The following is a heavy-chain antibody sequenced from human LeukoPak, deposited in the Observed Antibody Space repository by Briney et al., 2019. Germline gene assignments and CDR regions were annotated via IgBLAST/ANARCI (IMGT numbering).Heavy chain of an antibody. CDR2: INPNSGGT. D-gene: IGHD6-19*01. CDR1: GYTFIDYY. J-gene: IGHJ4*02. Sequence: GASVKVSCKASGYTFIDYYMHCVRQAPGQGLEWMGWINPNSGGTNYAQKFQGRVVMTRDTSISTAYMELRRLRSDNTAVYYCARGSPSSSGWYGDYWGQGTLVTVSS. CDR3: ARGSPSSSGWYGDY. V-gene: IGHV1-2*02.